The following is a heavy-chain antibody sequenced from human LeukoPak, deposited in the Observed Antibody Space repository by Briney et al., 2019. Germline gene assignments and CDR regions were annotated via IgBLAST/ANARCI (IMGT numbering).Heavy chain of an antibody. Sequence: ASVKVSCKASGYTFTSYGISWVRQAPGQGLEWMGWISAYNGNTNYAQKLQGRVTMTTDTSTSTAYMELRSLRSDDTAVYYCARDSLAGMFAFMVRGVMPWFDPWGQGTLVTVSS. CDR1: GYTFTSYG. D-gene: IGHD3-10*01. J-gene: IGHJ5*02. CDR3: ARDSLAGMFAFMVRGVMPWFDP. CDR2: ISAYNGNT. V-gene: IGHV1-18*04.